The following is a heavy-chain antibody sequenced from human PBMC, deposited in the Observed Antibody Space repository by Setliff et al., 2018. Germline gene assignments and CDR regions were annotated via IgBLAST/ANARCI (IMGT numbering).Heavy chain of an antibody. J-gene: IGHJ6*02. CDR1: GFTFSSHW. V-gene: IGHV3-74*01. D-gene: IGHD3-22*01. Sequence: GGSLRLSCAAAGFTFSSHWMHWVRQAPGQRLMWVSRINNDGSSTTYEDSVKGRFTISRDNAKNTLYLQMNSLRAEDTAVYYCARDYYDSSGYYPYYYYYYGMDVWGQGTTVTVSS. CDR3: ARDYYDSSGYYPYYYYYYGMDV. CDR2: INNDGSST.